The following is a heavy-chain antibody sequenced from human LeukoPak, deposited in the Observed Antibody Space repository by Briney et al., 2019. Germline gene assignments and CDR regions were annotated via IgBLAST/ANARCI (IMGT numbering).Heavy chain of an antibody. J-gene: IGHJ6*03. V-gene: IGHV4-4*07. CDR2: IYTSGST. CDR1: GGSISSYY. D-gene: IGHD1-26*01. Sequence: SETLSLTCTVSGGSISSYYWSWIRQPAGKGLEWIGLIYTSGSTNYNPSLKSRVTMSVDTSKNQFSLKLSSVTAADTAVYYCARVIGGGSYSVPYYYYMDVWGKGTTVTVSS. CDR3: ARVIGGGSYSVPYYYYMDV.